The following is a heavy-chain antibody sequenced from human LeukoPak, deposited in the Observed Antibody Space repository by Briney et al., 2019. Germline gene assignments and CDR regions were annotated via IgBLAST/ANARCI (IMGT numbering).Heavy chain of an antibody. Sequence: SETLSLTCTVSGGSISSYSWSWIRQPPGKGLGWIGHVFYSGSTNYNPSLRSRVTLSVDTSKNQFSLKLTSVTAADTAVYYCARAGGYCSSTRCYNWFDPWGQGTLVTVSS. CDR1: GGSISSYS. D-gene: IGHD2-2*01. CDR2: VFYSGST. J-gene: IGHJ5*02. V-gene: IGHV4-59*01. CDR3: ARAGGYCSSTRCYNWFDP.